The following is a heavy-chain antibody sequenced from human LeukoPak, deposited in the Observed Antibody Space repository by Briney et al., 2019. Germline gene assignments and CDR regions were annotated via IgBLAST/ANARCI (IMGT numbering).Heavy chain of an antibody. CDR1: GFTFDDYA. D-gene: IGHD3-9*01. Sequence: GRSLRLSCAASGFTFDDYAMHWVRQAPGKGLEWVSGISWNSGSIGYADSVKGRFTISRDNAKNSLYLQMNSLRAGDTALYYCAKDMYYDILSGTTVDHWGQGTLVTVSS. CDR2: ISWNSGSI. V-gene: IGHV3-9*01. CDR3: AKDMYYDILSGTTVDH. J-gene: IGHJ4*02.